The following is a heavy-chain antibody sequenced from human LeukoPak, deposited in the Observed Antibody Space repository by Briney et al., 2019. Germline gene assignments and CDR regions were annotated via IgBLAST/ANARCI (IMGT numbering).Heavy chain of an antibody. CDR2: IYYSGST. J-gene: IGHJ4*02. Sequence: SETLSLTCTVSGGSISSYYWSWIRQPPGKGLEWIGYIYYSGSTNYNPSLKSRVTISVDTSKNQFSLKLSSVTAADTAVYYCARAQWLVRGGFDYWGQGTLVTVSS. V-gene: IGHV4-59*01. D-gene: IGHD6-19*01. CDR3: ARAQWLVRGGFDY. CDR1: GGSISSYY.